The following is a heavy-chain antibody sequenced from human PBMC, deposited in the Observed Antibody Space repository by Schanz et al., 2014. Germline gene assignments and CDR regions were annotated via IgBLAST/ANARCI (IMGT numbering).Heavy chain of an antibody. J-gene: IGHJ6*02. CDR3: ARSYSSGWYPYYYGMDV. V-gene: IGHV3-7*01. CDR1: GLTFSDYY. CDR2: IKQDGRDK. Sequence: EVQLVTSGGDLVQPGGSLRLSCAASGLTFSDYYMNWIRQAPGKGLEWVANIKQDGRDKDYVDSVKGRFTISRDNAKNSLYLQMNSLRAEDTAVYYCARSYSSGWYPYYYGMDVWGQGTTVTVSS. D-gene: IGHD6-19*01.